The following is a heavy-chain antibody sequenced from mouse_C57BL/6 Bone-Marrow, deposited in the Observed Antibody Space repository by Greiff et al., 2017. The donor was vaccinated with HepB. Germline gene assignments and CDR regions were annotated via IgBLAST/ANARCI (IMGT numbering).Heavy chain of an antibody. CDR3: ATIYDGYSLFAY. D-gene: IGHD2-3*01. CDR2: INPDSSTI. CDR1: GIDFSRYW. Sequence: GGGLVQPGGSLQLSCAASGIDFSRYWMSWVRRAPGKGLEWIGEINPDSSTINYAPSLKDKFIISRDNAKNTLYLQMSKVRSEDTALYYCATIYDGYSLFAYWGQGTLVTVSA. J-gene: IGHJ3*01. V-gene: IGHV4-1*01.